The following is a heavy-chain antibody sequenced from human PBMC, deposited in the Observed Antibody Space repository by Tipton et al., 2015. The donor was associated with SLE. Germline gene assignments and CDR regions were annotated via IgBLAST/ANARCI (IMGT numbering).Heavy chain of an antibody. J-gene: IGHJ3*02. CDR1: GFTVSSNY. Sequence: SLRLSCAASGFTVSSNYMSWVRQAPGKGLEWVSVIYSGGSTYYADSVKGRFTISRDNSKNTLYLQMNSLRAEDTAVYYCARDGSSYDFWSGYPGVFDIWGQGTMVTVSS. V-gene: IGHV3-53*01. CDR2: IYSGGST. D-gene: IGHD3-3*01. CDR3: ARDGSSYDFWSGYPGVFDI.